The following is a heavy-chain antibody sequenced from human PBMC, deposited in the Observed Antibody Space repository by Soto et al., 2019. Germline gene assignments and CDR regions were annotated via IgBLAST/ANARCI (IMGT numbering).Heavy chain of an antibody. V-gene: IGHV1-18*01. CDR3: ARVHQSRDYGDYADDAFDI. D-gene: IGHD4-17*01. Sequence: QVQLVQSGAEVKKPGASVKVSCKASGYTFTSYGISWVRQAPGQGLEWMGWISAYNGNTNYAQKLQGRVTMTTDTXXSXAXXELRSLRSDDTAVYYCARVHQSRDYGDYADDAFDIWGQGTMVTVSS. J-gene: IGHJ3*02. CDR1: GYTFTSYG. CDR2: ISAYNGNT.